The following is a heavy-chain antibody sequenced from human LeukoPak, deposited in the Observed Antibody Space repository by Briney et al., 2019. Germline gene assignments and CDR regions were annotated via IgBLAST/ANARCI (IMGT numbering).Heavy chain of an antibody. V-gene: IGHV3-33*01. CDR3: ARAKSTIAARGYFDD. Sequence: GRSLRLSCAAFGFTFSSYGMHWVRQAPGKGLEWVAIIWYDGSNQYYADSVKGRFTISRDNSKNTVYLQMNSLRAEDTAVYYCARAKSTIAARGYFDDWGQGTLVTVSS. CDR2: IWYDGSNQ. CDR1: GFTFSSYG. D-gene: IGHD6-6*01. J-gene: IGHJ4*02.